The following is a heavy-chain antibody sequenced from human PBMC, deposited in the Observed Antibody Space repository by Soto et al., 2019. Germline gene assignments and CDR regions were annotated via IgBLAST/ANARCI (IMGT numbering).Heavy chain of an antibody. CDR1: GGSISGYY. CDR2: VYYTGST. D-gene: IGHD6-25*01. V-gene: IGHV4-59*08. J-gene: IGHJ4*02. Sequence: SETLSLTCTVSGGSISGYYWTWIRQAPGKGLEWIGYVYYTGSTNYNPSLTDRVTISMDTSKSQFSLTLSSVTAADTAVYYCARGKTRPEAFDYWGQGTLVTVSS. CDR3: ARGKTRPEAFDY.